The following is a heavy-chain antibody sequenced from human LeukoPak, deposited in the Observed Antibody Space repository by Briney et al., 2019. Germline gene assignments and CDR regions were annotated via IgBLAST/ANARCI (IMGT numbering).Heavy chain of an antibody. Sequence: PSETLSLTCTVSDGSISSYYWSWIRQPPGKGLEWIGYIYYNGSTNYNPSLKSRVTISVDTSTNQFSLKLSSVTAADTAVYYCARGDYYDSSGYSLWGQGTLVTVSS. V-gene: IGHV4-59*01. J-gene: IGHJ4*02. D-gene: IGHD3-22*01. CDR1: DGSISSYY. CDR3: ARGDYYDSSGYSL. CDR2: IYYNGST.